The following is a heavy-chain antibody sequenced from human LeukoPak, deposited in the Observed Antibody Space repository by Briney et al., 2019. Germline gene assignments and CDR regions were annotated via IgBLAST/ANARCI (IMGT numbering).Heavy chain of an antibody. Sequence: SETLSLTCTVSGGSISSYYWSWIRQPPGKGLEWIGYIYYSGSTNYNPSLKSRVTISVDTSKNQFSLKLSSVTAADTAVYYCARVRTAVTLSYYYMDVWGKGTTVTVSS. V-gene: IGHV4-59*01. CDR2: IYYSGST. D-gene: IGHD4-11*01. CDR1: GGSISSYY. CDR3: ARVRTAVTLSYYYMDV. J-gene: IGHJ6*03.